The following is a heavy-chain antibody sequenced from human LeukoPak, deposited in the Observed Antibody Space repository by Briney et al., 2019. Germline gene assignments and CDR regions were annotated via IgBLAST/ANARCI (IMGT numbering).Heavy chain of an antibody. Sequence: QSGGSLRLSCAASGLTFSNYVMSWVRQAPGKGLEWVSSISSSGGSTYYANSVKGRFTLSRDNSKDTLYLQMNNLRVDDTAVYYCAKERGTGYSSSWYSWFDPWGQGTLVTVSS. CDR1: GLTFSNYV. D-gene: IGHD6-13*01. J-gene: IGHJ5*02. V-gene: IGHV3-23*01. CDR2: ISSSGGST. CDR3: AKERGTGYSSSWYSWFDP.